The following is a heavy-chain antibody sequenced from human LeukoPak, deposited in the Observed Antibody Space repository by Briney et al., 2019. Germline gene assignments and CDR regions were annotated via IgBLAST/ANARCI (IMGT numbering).Heavy chain of an antibody. J-gene: IGHJ4*02. V-gene: IGHV4-38-2*02. Sequence: ETLSLTCTVSGYSISSGYYWGWIRQPPGKGLEWIGTIYHSGSTYYSPSLKSRVTISVDKSKNQFSLKLSSVTAADTAVYYCARDLGDGYKIFDYWGQGTLVTVSS. CDR3: ARDLGDGYKIFDY. CDR1: GYSISSGYY. CDR2: IYHSGST. D-gene: IGHD5-24*01.